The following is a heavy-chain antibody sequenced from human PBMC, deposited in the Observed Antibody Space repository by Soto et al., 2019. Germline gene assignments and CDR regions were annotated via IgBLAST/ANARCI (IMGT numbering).Heavy chain of an antibody. V-gene: IGHV1-69*13. D-gene: IGHD2-8*02. CDR2: IIPIFGTA. Sequence: ASVKVSCKASGGTFSSYASSWVRQAPGQGLEWMGGIIPIFGTANYARKFQGRVTITADESTSTAYMELSSLRSEDTAVYYCAKALGCTVGSCRGHFYYGLDVWGQGTTVTVSS. CDR1: GGTFSSYA. CDR3: AKALGCTVGSCRGHFYYGLDV. J-gene: IGHJ6*02.